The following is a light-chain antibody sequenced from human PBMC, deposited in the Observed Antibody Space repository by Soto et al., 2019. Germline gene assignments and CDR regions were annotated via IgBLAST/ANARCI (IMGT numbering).Light chain of an antibody. V-gene: IGKV3-20*01. CDR1: QSVSSSY. J-gene: IGKJ1*01. Sequence: EIVLTQSPGTLSLSPGERATLSCRASQSVSSSYLAWYQQKPGQARRLLIYGASSRANGIPDRFSGSGSGTDFPLTIRRLEPEDFAVYYCQQYGSSPWTFGQGTKVDIK. CDR3: QQYGSSPWT. CDR2: GAS.